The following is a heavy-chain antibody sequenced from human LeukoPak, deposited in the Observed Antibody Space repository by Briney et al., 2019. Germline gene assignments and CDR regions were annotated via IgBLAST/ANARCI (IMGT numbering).Heavy chain of an antibody. D-gene: IGHD2-15*01. CDR1: GGSFSGYY. Sequence: SETLSLTCAVYGGSFSGYYWSWIRQPPGKGLEWIGEINHSGSTNYNPSLKSRVTISVDKSKNQFSLKLSSVTAADTAVYYCARGINGYCSGGSCPPDYWGQGTLVTVSS. J-gene: IGHJ4*02. CDR2: INHSGST. CDR3: ARGINGYCSGGSCPPDY. V-gene: IGHV4-34*01.